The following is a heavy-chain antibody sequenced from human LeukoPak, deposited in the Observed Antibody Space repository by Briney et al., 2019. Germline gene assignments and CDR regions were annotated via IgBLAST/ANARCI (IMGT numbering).Heavy chain of an antibody. J-gene: IGHJ4*02. Sequence: GGSLRLSCTASGFTFSSYWMRWVRQAPGKGLEWVANIKQDGSEKYYVDSVKGRFTISRDNAKNTLYLQMNSLRAEDTAVYYCAKDRGYDFWSGYPDYWGQGTLVTVSS. CDR2: IKQDGSEK. CDR1: GFTFSSYW. D-gene: IGHD3-3*01. V-gene: IGHV3-7*01. CDR3: AKDRGYDFWSGYPDY.